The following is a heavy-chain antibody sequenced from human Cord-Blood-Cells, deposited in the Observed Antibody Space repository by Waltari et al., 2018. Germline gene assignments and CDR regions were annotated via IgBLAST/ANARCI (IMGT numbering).Heavy chain of an antibody. J-gene: IGHJ4*02. CDR2: INHSGST. V-gene: IGHV4-34*01. D-gene: IGHD4-17*01. Sequence: QVQLQQWGAGLLKPSETLSLTCAVYGGSFSGYYWSWIRQPPGKGLEWIGEINHSGSTNYNPSLKSRVTISVDTPKNQFSLKLSSVTAADTAVYYCARLNGDYFDYWGQGTLVTVSS. CDR3: ARLNGDYFDY. CDR1: GGSFSGYY.